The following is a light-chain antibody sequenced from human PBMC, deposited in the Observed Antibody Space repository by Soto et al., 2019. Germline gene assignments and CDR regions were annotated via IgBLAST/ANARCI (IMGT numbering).Light chain of an antibody. CDR1: SSDVGGYNY. J-gene: IGLJ1*01. CDR2: DVS. CDR3: RSYTSSRTYV. Sequence: QSALTQPASVSGSPGQSITISCTGTSSDVGGYNYVSWYQQHPGKAPKLMIYDVSNRPSGVSNRFSGSKSGNTASLTISGVQAEDEAEYYCRSYTSSRTYVFGTGTKLTVL. V-gene: IGLV2-14*01.